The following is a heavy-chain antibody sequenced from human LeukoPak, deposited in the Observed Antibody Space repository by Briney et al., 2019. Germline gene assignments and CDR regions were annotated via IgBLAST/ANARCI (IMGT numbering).Heavy chain of an antibody. CDR1: GGTFIIYA. CDR3: ARGDYYDSSGYYTPSYYFDY. D-gene: IGHD3-22*01. Sequence: SVKVSFTASGGTFIIYAISWVRQAPGQGLEWMGRIIPILGIANYAQKFQGRVTITADKSTSTAYMELSSLRSEDTAVYYCARGDYYDSSGYYTPSYYFDYWGQGTLVTVSS. CDR2: IIPILGIA. V-gene: IGHV1-69*04. J-gene: IGHJ4*02.